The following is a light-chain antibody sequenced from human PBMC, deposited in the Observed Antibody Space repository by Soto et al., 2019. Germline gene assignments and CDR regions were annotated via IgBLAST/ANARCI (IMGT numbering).Light chain of an antibody. CDR1: QSVTYY. CDR3: QQRSNWPLT. CDR2: DAS. Sequence: EIVLTQSPATLSLSPGVRATLSCRASQSVTYYLAWYQQKPGQAPRLLIYDASNRVTDIPARFSGSGSGTDFTLTISSLEPEDFAVYYCQQRSNWPLTFGGGTKVDIK. V-gene: IGKV3-11*01. J-gene: IGKJ4*01.